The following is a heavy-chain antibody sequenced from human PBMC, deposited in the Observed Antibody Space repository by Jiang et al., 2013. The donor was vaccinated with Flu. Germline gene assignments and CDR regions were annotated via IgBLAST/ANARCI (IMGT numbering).Heavy chain of an antibody. CDR3: ARMAEMTHGMDV. Sequence: GAEVKKPGSSVKVSCKASGGTFSSYAISWVRQAPGQGLEWMGRIIPILGIANYAQKFQGRVTITADKSTSTAYMELSSLRSEDTAVYYCARMAEMTHGMDVWGQGTTVTVSS. D-gene: IGHD5-24*01. J-gene: IGHJ6*02. CDR2: IIPILGIA. CDR1: GGTFSSYA. V-gene: IGHV1-69*04.